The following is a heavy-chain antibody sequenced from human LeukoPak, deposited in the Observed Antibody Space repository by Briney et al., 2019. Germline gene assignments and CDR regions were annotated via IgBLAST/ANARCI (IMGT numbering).Heavy chain of an antibody. V-gene: IGHV4-59*12. CDR2: IYYSGNT. CDR1: GGSISSYY. CDR3: ARVGESSSWTPFDY. D-gene: IGHD6-13*01. Sequence: SETLSLTCTVSGGSISSYYWSWIRQPPGKGLEWIGYIYYSGNTNYNPSLKSRVTISVDTSKNQFSLKLSSVTAADTAVYYCARVGESSSWTPFDYWGQGTLVTVSS. J-gene: IGHJ4*01.